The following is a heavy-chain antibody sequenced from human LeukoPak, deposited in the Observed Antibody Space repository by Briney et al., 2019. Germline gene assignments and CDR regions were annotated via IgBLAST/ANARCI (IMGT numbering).Heavy chain of an antibody. J-gene: IGHJ4*02. V-gene: IGHV1-2*02. CDR1: GYTFTGYY. D-gene: IGHD6-6*01. Sequence: GSSVKVSCKASGYTFTGYYMHWVRQAPGQGLESMGWINPNSGGTNYAQKFQGRVTMTRDTSISTAYMELSRLRSDDTAVYYCVRDAGKYSSSSGDYWGQGTLVTVSS. CDR3: VRDAGKYSSSSGDY. CDR2: INPNSGGT.